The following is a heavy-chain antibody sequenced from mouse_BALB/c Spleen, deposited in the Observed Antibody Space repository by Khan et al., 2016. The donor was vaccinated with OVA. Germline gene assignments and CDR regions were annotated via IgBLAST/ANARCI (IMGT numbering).Heavy chain of an antibody. CDR2: IYPGDDCT. Sequence: LQQSGPELVKPGALVKISCKASGYTFTSYDINWVKQRPGQGLEWIGWIYPGDDCTNYNEKFTGKATLTADKSSNTAYMQLSSLTSENSAIYVCSRRGLRRVGLDYWGQGTSVTVSS. D-gene: IGHD2-4*01. V-gene: IGHV1S33*01. CDR3: SRRGLRRVGLDY. CDR1: GYTFTSYD. J-gene: IGHJ4*01.